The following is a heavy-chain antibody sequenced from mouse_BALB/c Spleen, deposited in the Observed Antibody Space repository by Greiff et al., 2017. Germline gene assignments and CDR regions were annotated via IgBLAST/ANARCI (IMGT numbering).Heavy chain of an antibody. V-gene: IGHV1-4*01. J-gene: IGHJ1*01. Sequence: QVQLKQSGAELARPGASVKMSCKASGYTFTSYTMHWVKQRPGQGLEWIGYINPSSGYTNYNQKFKDKATLTADKSSSTAYMQLSSLTSEDSAVYYCARSGYYDYDGWYFDVWGAGTTVTVSS. CDR3: ARSGYYDYDGWYFDV. CDR2: INPSSGYT. CDR1: GYTFTSYT. D-gene: IGHD2-4*01.